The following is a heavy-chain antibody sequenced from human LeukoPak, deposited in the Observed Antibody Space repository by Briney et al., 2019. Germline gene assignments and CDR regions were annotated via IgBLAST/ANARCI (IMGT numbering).Heavy chain of an antibody. CDR3: ARDMGRYSSSRSGAFDI. J-gene: IGHJ3*02. D-gene: IGHD6-6*01. CDR1: GFTFSDYY. Sequence: PGGSLRLSCAASGFTFSDYYMSWIRQAPGKGLEWVSYISSSGSTIYYADSVKGRFTISRDNAKYSLYLQMNSLRVEDTAVYYCARDMGRYSSSRSGAFDIWGQGTMVTVSS. CDR2: ISSSGSTI. V-gene: IGHV3-11*01.